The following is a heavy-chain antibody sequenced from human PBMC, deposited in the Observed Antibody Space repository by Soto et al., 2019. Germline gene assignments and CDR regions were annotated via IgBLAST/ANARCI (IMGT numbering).Heavy chain of an antibody. Sequence: EVQLVESGGGLVKPGGSLRLSCAASGFTFSSYSMNWVRQAPGKGLEWVSSISSSSSYIYYADSVKGRFTISRDNAKNSLYLQMNSLRAEDTAVYYCARFELWFGELSDQHDYWGQGTLVTVSS. CDR2: ISSSSSYI. J-gene: IGHJ4*02. D-gene: IGHD3-10*01. CDR1: GFTFSSYS. CDR3: ARFELWFGELSDQHDY. V-gene: IGHV3-21*01.